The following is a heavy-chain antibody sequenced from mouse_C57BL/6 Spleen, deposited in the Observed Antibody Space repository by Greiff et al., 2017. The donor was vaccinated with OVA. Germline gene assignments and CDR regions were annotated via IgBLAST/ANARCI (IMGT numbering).Heavy chain of an antibody. J-gene: IGHJ3*01. Sequence: QVQLQQPGAELVRPGSSVKLSCKASGYTFTSYWMHWVKQRPIQGLEWIGNIDPSDSETHYNQKFKDKATLTVDKSSSTAYMQLSSLTSEDSAVYYCARVGDSSGYVAYWGQGTLVTVSA. D-gene: IGHD3-2*02. V-gene: IGHV1-52*01. CDR2: IDPSDSET. CDR1: GYTFTSYW. CDR3: ARVGDSSGYVAY.